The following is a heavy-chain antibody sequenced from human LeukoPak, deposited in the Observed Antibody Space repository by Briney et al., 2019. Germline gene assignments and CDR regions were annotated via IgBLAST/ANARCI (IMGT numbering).Heavy chain of an antibody. CDR3: ARQGRYYYMDV. J-gene: IGHJ6*03. V-gene: IGHV4-39*01. CDR2: IYYSGST. CDR1: GGSISSSSYY. Sequence: SSETLPLTCTVSGGSISSSSYYWGWIRQPPGKGLEWIGSIYYSGSTYYNPSLKSRVTISVDTSKNQFSLKLSSVTAADTAVYYCARQGRYYYMDVWGKGTTVTVSS.